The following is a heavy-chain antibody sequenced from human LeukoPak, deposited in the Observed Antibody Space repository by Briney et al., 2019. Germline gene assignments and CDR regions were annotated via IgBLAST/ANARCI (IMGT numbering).Heavy chain of an antibody. CDR2: VDPTGVTT. D-gene: IGHD2-2*01. CDR1: GYMSTNYY. V-gene: IGHV1-46*01. Sequence: ASVKVSCKASGYMSTNYYIHWVRQAPGQGLDYMGRVDPTGVTTTYPQKFQGRVTMTRGTSTGTVYMELRSLTSEDTAVYFCASEGRYCSNTHCYGSPYWGQGTLVTVSS. CDR3: ASEGRYCSNTHCYGSPY. J-gene: IGHJ4*02.